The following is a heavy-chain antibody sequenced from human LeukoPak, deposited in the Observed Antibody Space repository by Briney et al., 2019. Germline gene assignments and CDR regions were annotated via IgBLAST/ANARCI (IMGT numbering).Heavy chain of an antibody. J-gene: IGHJ4*02. CDR3: ARGGDVLLWFGELSRPRYFDY. Sequence: GASVKVSCKASGYTFTGYYMHWVRQAPGQGLEWMGWINPNSGGTNYAQKFQGRVTMTRDTSISTAYMELSRLRSDDTAVYYCARGGDVLLWFGELSRPRYFDYWGQGTLVTVSS. V-gene: IGHV1-2*02. D-gene: IGHD3-10*01. CDR1: GYTFTGYY. CDR2: INPNSGGT.